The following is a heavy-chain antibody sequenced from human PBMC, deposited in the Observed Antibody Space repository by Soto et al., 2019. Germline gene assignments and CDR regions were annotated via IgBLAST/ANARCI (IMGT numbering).Heavy chain of an antibody. D-gene: IGHD2-2*01. CDR2: MNPNSGHT. V-gene: IGHV1-8*01. J-gene: IGHJ5*02. CDR3: ASDMSTT. Sequence: QVQLVQSGAEVKKPGASVKVSCKASGYTFTSHDINWMRQATGQGLEWMGWMNPNSGHTNYAQKXQXRXXRTRDTSISTAYMELTNLRSEDTAIYYCASDMSTTWGQGTLVTVSS. CDR1: GYTFTSHD.